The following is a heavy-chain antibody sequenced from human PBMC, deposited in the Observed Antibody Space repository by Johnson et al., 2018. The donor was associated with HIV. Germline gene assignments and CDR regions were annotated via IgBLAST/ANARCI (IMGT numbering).Heavy chain of an antibody. J-gene: IGHJ3*02. CDR3: ARDGRGEQLVDQGDAFDI. CDR2: IGTAGDT. CDR1: GFTFSSYW. V-gene: IGHV3-13*01. Sequence: VQLVESGGGLVQPGGSLTLSCAASGFTFSSYWMHWVRQATGKGLEWVSAIGTAGDTYYPGSVKGRFTISRDNAKNSLYLQMNSLRAEDTALYFCARDGRGEQLVDQGDAFDIWGQGTMVTVSS. D-gene: IGHD6-6*01.